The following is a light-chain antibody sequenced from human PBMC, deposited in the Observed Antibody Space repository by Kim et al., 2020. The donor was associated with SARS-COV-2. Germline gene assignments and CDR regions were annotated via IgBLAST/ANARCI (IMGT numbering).Light chain of an antibody. CDR1: QSVSSSY. CDR3: QQFGSSPYT. V-gene: IGKV3-20*01. J-gene: IGKJ2*01. Sequence: LAPGERAALSCRASQSVSSSYLAWYQHKPGQAPRLLIYGASSRATGIPDRFSGSGSGTDFTLTISRLVPEDVAVYYCQQFGSSPYTFGPGTKLEI. CDR2: GAS.